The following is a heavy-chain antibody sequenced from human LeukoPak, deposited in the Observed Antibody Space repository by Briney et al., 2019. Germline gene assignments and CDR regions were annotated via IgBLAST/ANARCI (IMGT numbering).Heavy chain of an antibody. Sequence: GGSLRLSCAASGFTFSSYWMSWVRQAPGKGLEWVANIKQDGSEKYYVDSVKGRFTISRDNAKNSLYLQMNSLRAEDTAVYYCAKGRSDSYYDAFDIWGQGTMVTVSS. D-gene: IGHD1-26*01. CDR2: IKQDGSEK. CDR1: GFTFSSYW. V-gene: IGHV3-7*03. J-gene: IGHJ3*02. CDR3: AKGRSDSYYDAFDI.